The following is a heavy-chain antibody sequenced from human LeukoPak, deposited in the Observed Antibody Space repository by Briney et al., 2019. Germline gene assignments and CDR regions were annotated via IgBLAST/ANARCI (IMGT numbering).Heavy chain of an antibody. Sequence: GGSLRLSCAASGFTFSDYGMQWVRQAPGKGLEWVAVMSYEGTNKYYADSVKGRFTISRDNSKNTLYLQMNSLRAEDTAVYYCAKDVERLDYFDYCGQGTLVTVSS. V-gene: IGHV3-30*18. J-gene: IGHJ4*02. CDR2: MSYEGTNK. CDR3: AKDVERLDYFDY. D-gene: IGHD3-9*01. CDR1: GFTFSDYG.